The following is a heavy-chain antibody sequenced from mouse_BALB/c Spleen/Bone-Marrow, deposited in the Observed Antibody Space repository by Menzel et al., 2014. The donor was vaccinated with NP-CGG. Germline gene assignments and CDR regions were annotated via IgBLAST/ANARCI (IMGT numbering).Heavy chain of an antibody. Sequence: VQLQQSGAELVKPGASVKLSCTASGFDIKDTYMHWVMQRPEQGLEWTGRIDPANGNTKYDPKFQGKATITADTSSNTAYLQLSSLTSEDTAVYYCARYRYYGSSYAMDYWGQGTSVTVSS. J-gene: IGHJ4*01. V-gene: IGHV14-3*02. CDR3: ARYRYYGSSYAMDY. CDR2: IDPANGNT. D-gene: IGHD1-1*01. CDR1: GFDIKDTY.